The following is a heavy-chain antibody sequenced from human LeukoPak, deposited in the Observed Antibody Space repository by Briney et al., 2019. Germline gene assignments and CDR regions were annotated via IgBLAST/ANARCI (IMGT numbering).Heavy chain of an antibody. V-gene: IGHV4-59*08. CDR1: GGSISSYY. CDR2: IYYSGST. D-gene: IGHD3-9*01. CDR3: ARVSHILTGPTYYFDY. J-gene: IGHJ4*02. Sequence: PSETLSLTCTVSGGSISSYYWSWIRQPPGKGLEWIGYIYYSGSTNYNPSLKSRVTISVDTSKNQFSLKLSSVTAADTAVYYCARVSHILTGPTYYFDYWGQGTLVTVSS.